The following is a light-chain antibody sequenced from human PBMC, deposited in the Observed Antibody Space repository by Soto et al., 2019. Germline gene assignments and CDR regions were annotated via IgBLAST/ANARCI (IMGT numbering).Light chain of an antibody. CDR1: QSVYSN. V-gene: IGKV3-20*01. CDR3: QQYGSSLT. CDR2: GAS. J-gene: IGKJ4*01. Sequence: EIVMTQSPATLSVSPGEIATLSCRASQSVYSNLAWYQQKPGQAPRLLIYGASSRATGIPDRFSGSGSGTDFTLTISRLEPEDFAVYYCQQYGSSLTFGGGTKVDIK.